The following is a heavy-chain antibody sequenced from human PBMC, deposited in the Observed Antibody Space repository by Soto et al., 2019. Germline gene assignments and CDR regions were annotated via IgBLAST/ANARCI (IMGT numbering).Heavy chain of an antibody. V-gene: IGHV1-18*01. CDR1: GYTFTSYG. D-gene: IGHD6-19*01. CDR2: ISAYNGNT. CDR3: AREEAVAGTSGH. J-gene: IGHJ4*02. Sequence: ASVKVSCKASGYTFTSYGISWVRQAPGQGLEWMGWISAYNGNTNYAQKLQGRVTMTTDTSTSTAYMELRSLRPDDTAVYYCAREEAVAGTSGHWGQGTLVTVSS.